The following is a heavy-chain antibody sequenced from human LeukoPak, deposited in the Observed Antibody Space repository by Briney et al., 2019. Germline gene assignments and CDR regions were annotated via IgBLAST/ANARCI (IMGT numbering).Heavy chain of an antibody. J-gene: IGHJ5*02. CDR3: AKDYYYGSGTYSSPFDP. Sequence: GGSLRLSCAASGFTFDDYAMHWVRQPPGKGLEWVSGISWNSGGIGYADSVKGRFTISRDNAKNSLYLQMNSLRAEDTALYYCAKDYYYGSGTYSSPFDPWGQGTLVTVSS. CDR2: ISWNSGGI. CDR1: GFTFDDYA. V-gene: IGHV3-9*01. D-gene: IGHD3-10*01.